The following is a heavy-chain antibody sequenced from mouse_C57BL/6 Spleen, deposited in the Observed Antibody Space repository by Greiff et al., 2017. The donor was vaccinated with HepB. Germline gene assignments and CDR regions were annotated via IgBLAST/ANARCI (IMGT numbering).Heavy chain of an antibody. J-gene: IGHJ3*01. CDR3: TRVPYYSNRPFAY. D-gene: IGHD2-5*01. V-gene: IGHV6-6*01. CDR1: GFTFSDAW. CDR2: IRNKANNHAT. Sequence: EVQRVESGGGLVQPGGSMKLSCAASGFTFSDAWMDWVRQSPEKGLEWVAEIRNKANNHATYYAESVKGRFTISRDDSKSSVYLQMNSLRAEDTGIYYCTRVPYYSNRPFAYWGQGTLVTVSA.